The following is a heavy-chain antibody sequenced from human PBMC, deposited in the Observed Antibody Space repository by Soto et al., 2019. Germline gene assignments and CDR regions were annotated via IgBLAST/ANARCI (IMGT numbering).Heavy chain of an antibody. CDR1: GFSLSTSGMC. J-gene: IGHJ6*02. V-gene: IGHV2-70*01. Sequence: SGPTLVNPTQTLTLTCTFSGFSLSTSGMCVSWIRQPPGKALEWLALIDWDDDKYYSTSLKTRLTISKDTSKNQVVLTMTNMDPVDTATYYCARTNSIAARPVYYYGMDVWGQGTTVTVSS. CDR3: ARTNSIAARPVYYYGMDV. CDR2: IDWDDDK. D-gene: IGHD6-6*01.